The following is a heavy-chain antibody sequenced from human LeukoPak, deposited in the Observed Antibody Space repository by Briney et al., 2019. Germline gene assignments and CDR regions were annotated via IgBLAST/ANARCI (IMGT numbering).Heavy chain of an antibody. Sequence: SETLSLTCTVSGGSISSYYWSWIRQPPGKGLEWIGYIYYSGSTNYNPSLKSRVTISVDTSKNQFSLKLSSVTAADTAVYYCARSNPYDSSGYPIWGQGTLVTVSS. CDR3: ARSNPYDSSGYPI. D-gene: IGHD3-22*01. CDR2: IYYSGST. CDR1: GGSISSYY. J-gene: IGHJ4*02. V-gene: IGHV4-59*08.